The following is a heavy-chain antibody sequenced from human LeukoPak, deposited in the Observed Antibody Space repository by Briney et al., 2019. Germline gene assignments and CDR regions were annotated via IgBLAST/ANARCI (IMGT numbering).Heavy chain of an antibody. CDR3: ATRGTG. Sequence: GGSLRLSCAASGFTFRTYGMSWVRQAPGAGLEWVSSISDSGRNTYYADSMKGRFTISRDNSKNTPYLQMNSLTAEDTAVYYCATRGTGWGQGTLVIVSS. CDR1: GFTFRTYG. V-gene: IGHV3-23*01. D-gene: IGHD3/OR15-3a*01. J-gene: IGHJ4*02. CDR2: ISDSGRNT.